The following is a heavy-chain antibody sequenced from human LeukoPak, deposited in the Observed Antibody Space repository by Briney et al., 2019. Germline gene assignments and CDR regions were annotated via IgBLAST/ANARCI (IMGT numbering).Heavy chain of an antibody. CDR1: GYTFTSYY. CDR3: ARDHISWAMIVVVYGMDV. Sequence: ASVKISYKASGYTFTSYYMHWVRQAPGQGLEWMGIINPSGGSTSYAQKFQGRVTMTRDTSTSTVYMELSSLRSEDTAVYYCARDHISWAMIVVVYGMDVWGQGTTVTVSS. V-gene: IGHV1-46*01. J-gene: IGHJ6*02. D-gene: IGHD3-22*01. CDR2: INPSGGST.